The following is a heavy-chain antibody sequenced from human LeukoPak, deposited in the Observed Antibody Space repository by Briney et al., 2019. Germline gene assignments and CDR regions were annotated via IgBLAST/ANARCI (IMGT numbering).Heavy chain of an antibody. CDR1: GYTFTDYY. CDR3: ARDPHIAVIDFDY. D-gene: IGHD6-19*01. J-gene: IGHJ4*02. V-gene: IGHV1-2*02. CDR2: INSNSGGT. Sequence: ASVKVSCKASGYTFTDYYIHWVRRAPGQGLEWMGWINSNSGGTNYAQKFQGRVTMTRDTSISTAYMELSRLTSDDTAVYYCARDPHIAVIDFDYWGQGALVTVSS.